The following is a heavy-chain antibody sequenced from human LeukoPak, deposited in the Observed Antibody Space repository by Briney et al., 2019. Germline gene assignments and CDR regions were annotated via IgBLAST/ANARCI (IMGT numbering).Heavy chain of an antibody. CDR3: GRALGSPLDF. J-gene: IGHJ4*02. Sequence: GGSLRLSCAASGFTFSSSWMHWVRQAPGMGLVWVSRINDDGSTTDYADSVKGRFTIYRDNAKNTLYLQMNSLRAEDTAVYYCGRALGSPLDFWGQGTLVIVSS. CDR1: GFTFSSSW. CDR2: INDDGSTT. V-gene: IGHV3-74*01. D-gene: IGHD1-26*01.